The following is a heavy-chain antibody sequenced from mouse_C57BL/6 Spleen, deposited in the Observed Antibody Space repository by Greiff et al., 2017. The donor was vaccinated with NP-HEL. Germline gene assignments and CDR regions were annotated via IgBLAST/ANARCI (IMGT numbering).Heavy chain of an antibody. D-gene: IGHD1-1*01. CDR3: TTEGLLPHWYFDV. Sequence: VQLQQSGAELVRPGASVKLSCTASGFNIKDYYMHWVKQRPEQGLEWIGRIDPEDGDTEYAPKFQGKATMTADTSSNTAYLQLSSLTSEDTAVYYCTTEGLLPHWYFDVWGTGTTVTVSS. CDR1: GFNIKDYY. V-gene: IGHV14-1*01. J-gene: IGHJ1*03. CDR2: IDPEDGDT.